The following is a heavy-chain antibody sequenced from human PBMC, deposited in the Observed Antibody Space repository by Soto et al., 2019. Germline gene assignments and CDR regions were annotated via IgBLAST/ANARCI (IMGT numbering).Heavy chain of an antibody. V-gene: IGHV3-48*03. D-gene: IGHD2-21*01. CDR1: GVTLSSYE. Sequence: PGGSLRLSCAVFGVTLSSYEMNWVRQAPGKGLEWVSYINKNGGTVSYADSVKGRFTISRDNAENSLHLQMNSLRAEDTAAYYCATGVWYYFDYWGQGALVTVSS. CDR2: INKNGGTV. CDR3: ATGVWYYFDY. J-gene: IGHJ4*02.